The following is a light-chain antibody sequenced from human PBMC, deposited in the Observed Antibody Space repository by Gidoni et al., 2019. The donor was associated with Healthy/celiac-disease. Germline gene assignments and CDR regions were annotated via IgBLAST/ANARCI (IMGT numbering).Light chain of an antibody. CDR2: KAS. CDR1: QSISSW. CDR3: QQYNSYLGT. Sequence: QMTQSPSTLSASVGDRVTITCRASQSISSWLAWYQQKPGKAPKLLIYKASSLESGVPSRFSGSGSGTEFTLTISSLQPDDFATYYCQQYNSYLGTFGQGTKVEIK. J-gene: IGKJ1*01. V-gene: IGKV1-5*03.